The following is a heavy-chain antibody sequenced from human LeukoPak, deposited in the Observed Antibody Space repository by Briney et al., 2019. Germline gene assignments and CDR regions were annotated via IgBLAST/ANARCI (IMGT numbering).Heavy chain of an antibody. J-gene: IGHJ4*02. CDR2: TRNKANSYTT. CDR3: TTRSPARYCSDGACYSSADY. Sequence: PGGSLRLSCAASGFTFSDHYMDWVRQAPGKGLEWVGRTRNKANSYTTEYAASVKGRFTISRDDSKNSLYLQMNSLKTEDTAMYYCTTRSPARYCSDGACYSSADYWGQGTLVTVSS. V-gene: IGHV3-72*01. D-gene: IGHD2-15*01. CDR1: GFTFSDHY.